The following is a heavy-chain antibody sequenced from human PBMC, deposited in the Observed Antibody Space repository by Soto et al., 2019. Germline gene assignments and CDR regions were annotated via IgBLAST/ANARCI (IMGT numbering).Heavy chain of an antibody. CDR1: GYTFTNYA. J-gene: IGHJ6*02. Sequence: ASVKVSCKASGYTFTNYAMHWVRQAPGQRLEWMGWINAGNSDTEYSQKFQGRVTITSDTAASTAYMELSSLRSEDTAVYYCARDFSMVVVAPGCRRTNCTQYYGMDVWGQGTTVTVSS. V-gene: IGHV1-3*01. CDR3: ARDFSMVVVAPGCRRTNCTQYYGMDV. D-gene: IGHD3-22*01. CDR2: INAGNSDT.